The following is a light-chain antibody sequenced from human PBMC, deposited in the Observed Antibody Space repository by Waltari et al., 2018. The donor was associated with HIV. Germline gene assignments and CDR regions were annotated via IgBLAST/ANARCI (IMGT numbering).Light chain of an antibody. Sequence: LVLTQSPSASASLGASVRLTCTLSSGHSNYVIAWHQQRQDKGPRFLMRLNSDGSSTRGDGTPDRFSGSSSGAERYVTIASLQSDDEADYYCQSWGTGSVVFGGGTKLAVL. CDR1: SGHSNYV. CDR2: LNSDGSS. CDR3: QSWGTGSVV. J-gene: IGLJ2*01. V-gene: IGLV4-69*01.